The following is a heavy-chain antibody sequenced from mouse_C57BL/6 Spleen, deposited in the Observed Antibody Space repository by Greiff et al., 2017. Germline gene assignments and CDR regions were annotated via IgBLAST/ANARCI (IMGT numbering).Heavy chain of an antibody. J-gene: IGHJ4*01. CDR2: IDPSDSYT. CDR1: GYTFTSYW. CDR3: ARSVSDYAMDY. Sequence: VKLQQPGAELVRPGTSVKLSCKASGYTFTSYWMHWVKQRPGQGLEWIGVIDPSDSYTNYNQKFKGKATLTVDTSSSTAYMQLSSLTSEDSAVYYCARSVSDYAMDYWGQGTSVTVSS. V-gene: IGHV1-59*01. D-gene: IGHD3-1*01.